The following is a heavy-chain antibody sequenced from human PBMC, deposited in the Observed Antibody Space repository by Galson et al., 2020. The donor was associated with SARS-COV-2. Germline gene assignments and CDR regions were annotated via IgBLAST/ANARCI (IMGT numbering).Heavy chain of an antibody. D-gene: IGHD3-22*01. V-gene: IGHV5-51*01. J-gene: IGHJ4*02. CDR1: GYSFTSYW. CDR2: IYPGDSDT. CDR3: ARRGRYYDSSGYTPVDY. Sequence: KIGESLKISCKGSGYSFTSYWIGWVRQMPGKGLEWMGIIYPGDSDTRYSPSFQGQVTISADKSISTAYLQWSSLKASDTAMYYCARRGRYYDSSGYTPVDYWGQGTLVTVSS.